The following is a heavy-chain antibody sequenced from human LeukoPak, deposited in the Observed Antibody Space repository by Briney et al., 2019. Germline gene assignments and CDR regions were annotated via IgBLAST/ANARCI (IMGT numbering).Heavy chain of an antibody. CDR3: ARYSRDAFDV. Sequence: SQTLSLTCAISGDIVSSNSAAWNWIRQSPSRGLEWLGRTYYRSKWYNEYAVSVKSRVTINPDTSKNQFSLQLNYVTPEDTAVYYCARYSRDAFDVWGQGTMVTVSS. CDR2: TYYRSKWYN. J-gene: IGHJ3*01. D-gene: IGHD2-21*01. V-gene: IGHV6-1*01. CDR1: GDIVSSNSAA.